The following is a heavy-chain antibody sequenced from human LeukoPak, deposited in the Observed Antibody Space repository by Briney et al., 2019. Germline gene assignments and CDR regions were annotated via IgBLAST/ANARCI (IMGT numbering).Heavy chain of an antibody. J-gene: IGHJ4*02. Sequence: PGGSLRLSCAASGFTFITYSMNWVRQAPGKGLEWVSSISSSSSYIYHADSVKGRFTISRDNAKNSLYLQMNSLRAEDTAVYYCASRRDGYNWLDYWGQGTLVTVSS. CDR1: GFTFITYS. V-gene: IGHV3-21*01. D-gene: IGHD5-24*01. CDR3: ASRRDGYNWLDY. CDR2: ISSSSSYI.